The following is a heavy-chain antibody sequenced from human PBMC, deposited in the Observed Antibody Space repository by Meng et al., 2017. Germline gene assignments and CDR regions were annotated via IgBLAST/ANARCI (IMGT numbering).Heavy chain of an antibody. V-gene: IGHV2-5*02. D-gene: IGHD2-21*02. Sequence: QTPLKEVGPTPVKPTQTLTLTRTFSGFSLSTSGVGVGWIRQPPGKALEWLALIYWDDDKRYSPSLKSRLTISKDTSKNQVVLTMTNMDPVDTATYYCAHRRGDSREGWFDPWGQGTLVTVSS. CDR1: GFSLSTSGVG. CDR3: AHRRGDSREGWFDP. J-gene: IGHJ5*02. CDR2: IYWDDDK.